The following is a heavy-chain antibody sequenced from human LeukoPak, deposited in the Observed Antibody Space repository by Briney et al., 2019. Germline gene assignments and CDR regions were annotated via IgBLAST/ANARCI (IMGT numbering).Heavy chain of an antibody. CDR3: ARASGSYLPFFDY. CDR2: ISSSGSTI. Sequence: GGSLRLSCAASGFTFSDYYMSWIRQAPGKGLEGVSYISSSGSTIYYADSVKGRFTISRDNAKNSLYLQMNSLRAEDTAVYYCARASGSYLPFFDYWGQGTLVTVSS. J-gene: IGHJ4*02. CDR1: GFTFSDYY. D-gene: IGHD1-26*01. V-gene: IGHV3-11*04.